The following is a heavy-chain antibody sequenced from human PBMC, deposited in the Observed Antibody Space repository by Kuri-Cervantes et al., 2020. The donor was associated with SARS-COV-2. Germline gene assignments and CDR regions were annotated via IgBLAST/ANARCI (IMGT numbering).Heavy chain of an antibody. Sequence: GESLKISCAASGFTFSSYAMHWVRQAPGKGLEWVAVISYDGSNKYYADSVKGRFTISRDNSKNTLYLQMNSLRAVDTAVYYCARARAAAGTFIEYFQHWGQGTLVTVSS. CDR3: ARARAAAGTFIEYFQH. CDR2: ISYDGSNK. D-gene: IGHD6-13*01. V-gene: IGHV3-30-3*01. J-gene: IGHJ1*01. CDR1: GFTFSSYA.